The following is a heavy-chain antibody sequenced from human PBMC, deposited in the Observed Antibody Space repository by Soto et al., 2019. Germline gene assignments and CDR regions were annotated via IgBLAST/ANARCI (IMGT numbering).Heavy chain of an antibody. Sequence: PGVSLRLSFVASAFTFTHDWMHWVRQAPGKGLVWVSRISSDGTTTNYADSVKGRFTISRGNAKNTLYLQMTSLRVEDRAIYYCVRGKVAAGFDYWGQGALVTVSS. CDR3: VRGKVAAGFDY. D-gene: IGHD6-13*01. V-gene: IGHV3-74*01. J-gene: IGHJ4*02. CDR1: AFTFTHDW. CDR2: ISSDGTTT.